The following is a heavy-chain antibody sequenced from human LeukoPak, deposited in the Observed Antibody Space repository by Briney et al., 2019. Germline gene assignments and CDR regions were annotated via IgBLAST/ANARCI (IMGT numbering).Heavy chain of an antibody. J-gene: IGHJ4*02. Sequence: SETLSLTCTVSGASFNSDDQYWNWIRQSPGKGLEWIGSIHPSGMLYNNPSLESRVTMSRDTSKNQFSLNLNSVTAADTAVYFSSRGLDIRKPGYWGQGILVTVSS. CDR2: IHPSGML. CDR3: SRGLDIRKPGY. V-gene: IGHV4-31*03. CDR1: GASFNSDDQY. D-gene: IGHD2-2*03.